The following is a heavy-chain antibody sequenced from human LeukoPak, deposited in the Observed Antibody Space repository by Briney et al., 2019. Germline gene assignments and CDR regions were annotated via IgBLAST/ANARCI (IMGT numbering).Heavy chain of an antibody. CDR1: GFTFSSYW. J-gene: IGHJ4*02. V-gene: IGHV3-74*01. CDR3: ARVGRGYSYGLIDY. CDR2: INSDGSSR. D-gene: IGHD5-18*01. Sequence: HPGGSLRLSCAASGFTFSSYWMHWVRQAPGKGLVWVSRINSDGSSRSCADSVKGRFTISRDNAKNTLYLQMNSLRVEDMAVYYCARVGRGYSYGLIDYWGQGTLVTVSS.